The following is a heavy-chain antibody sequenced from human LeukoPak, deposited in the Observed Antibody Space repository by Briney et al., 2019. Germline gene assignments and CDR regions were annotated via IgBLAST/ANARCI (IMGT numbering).Heavy chain of an antibody. V-gene: IGHV5-51*01. D-gene: IGHD2-2*01. J-gene: IGHJ5*02. CDR3: ARHGGYCSSTSCFHNWFDP. Sequence: GESLKISCKGSGYSFTSSWIGWVRQMPGKGLEWMGIIYPGDSDTRYSPSFQGQVTISADKSISTAYLQWSSLKASDTAMYYCARHGGYCSSTSCFHNWFDPWGQGTLVTVSS. CDR2: IYPGDSDT. CDR1: GYSFTSSW.